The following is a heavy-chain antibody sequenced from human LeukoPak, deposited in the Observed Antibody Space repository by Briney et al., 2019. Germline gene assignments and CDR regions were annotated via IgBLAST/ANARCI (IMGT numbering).Heavy chain of an antibody. D-gene: IGHD2-15*01. CDR3: ARDFFGGVYYYYMDV. Sequence: ASVKVSCKASGYTLTGYYMHWVRQAPGQGLEWMGWINPNSGGTNYAQKFQGRVTMTRDTSISTAYMELSRLRSDDTAVYYRARDFFGGVYYYYMDVWGKGTTVTVSS. CDR1: GYTLTGYY. CDR2: INPNSGGT. V-gene: IGHV1-2*02. J-gene: IGHJ6*03.